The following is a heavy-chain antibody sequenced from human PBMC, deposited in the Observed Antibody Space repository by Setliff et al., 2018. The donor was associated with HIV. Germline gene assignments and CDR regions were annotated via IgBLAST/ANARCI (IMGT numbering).Heavy chain of an antibody. J-gene: IGHJ4*02. Sequence: SETLSLTCSVSGGSFSGYYWSWIRQPPGKGLEWIGYIYIYNSGSTNYNPSLTSRVTISADTSGNQFSLKLSSVTAADTAVYYCARSVDTTLVPAYYFDYWGQGTLVTAPQ. V-gene: IGHV4-59*01. CDR1: GGSFSGYY. D-gene: IGHD5-18*01. CDR3: ARSVDTTLVPAYYFDY. CDR2: IYIYNSGST.